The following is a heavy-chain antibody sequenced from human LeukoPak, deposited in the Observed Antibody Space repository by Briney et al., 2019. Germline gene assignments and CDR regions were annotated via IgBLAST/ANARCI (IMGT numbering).Heavy chain of an antibody. J-gene: IGHJ2*01. CDR1: GFTFSNYG. V-gene: IGHV3-21*01. CDR2: ISSSGTYI. CDR3: ARPRGWERRWYFDL. Sequence: GGSLRLSCAASGFTFSNYGMNWVRQAPGKGLEWVSSISSSGTYIYYADSMKGRFTLSRENAKNSLYLQMDSLRAEDTAVYYCARPRGWERRWYFDLWGRGTLVTVSS. D-gene: IGHD1-26*01.